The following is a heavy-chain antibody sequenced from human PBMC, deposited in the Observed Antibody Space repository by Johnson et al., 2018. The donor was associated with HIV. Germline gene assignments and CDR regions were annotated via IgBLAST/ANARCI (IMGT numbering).Heavy chain of an antibody. J-gene: IGHJ3*02. V-gene: IGHV3-9*01. CDR2: ISWNSGNI. Sequence: VQLVESGGGLVQPGRSLRLSCAASGFSFDDYAMHWVRQAPGKGLEWVSGISWNSGNIAYADSVKGRFIISRDNAKSSLFLQMNILTAEDTAVYYCARGIQPDAFDIWGQGTMVTVSS. CDR1: GFSFDDYA. D-gene: IGHD2-2*01. CDR3: ARGIQPDAFDI.